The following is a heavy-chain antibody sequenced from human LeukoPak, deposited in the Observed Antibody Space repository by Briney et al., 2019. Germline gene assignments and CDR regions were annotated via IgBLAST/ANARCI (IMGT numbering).Heavy chain of an antibody. D-gene: IGHD3-3*02. CDR1: GFTVSSSY. CDR2: IYSGGST. J-gene: IGHJ6*03. Sequence: PGGSLRLSCAASGFTVSSSYMSWVRQAPGKGLEWVSVIYSGGSTYYADSVKGRFTISRDNSNKTLYLQMNSLRVEDTAVYYCARESRIFGVASYYYMDVWGKGTTVTVSS. CDR3: ARESRIFGVASYYYMDV. V-gene: IGHV3-53*01.